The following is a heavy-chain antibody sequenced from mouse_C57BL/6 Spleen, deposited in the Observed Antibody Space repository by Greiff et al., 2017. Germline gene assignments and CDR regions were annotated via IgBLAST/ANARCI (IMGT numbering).Heavy chain of an antibody. J-gene: IGHJ3*01. CDR2: IDPSDSET. V-gene: IGHV1-52*01. CDR3: AREGGLLRSWFAY. D-gene: IGHD1-1*01. Sequence: QVQLQQPGAELVRPGSSVKLSCKASGYTFTSYWMHWVKQRPIQGLEWIGNIDPSDSETHYNQKFKDKATLTVDKSSSTAYMQLSSLTSEDSAVYYCAREGGLLRSWFAYWGQGTLVTVSA. CDR1: GYTFTSYW.